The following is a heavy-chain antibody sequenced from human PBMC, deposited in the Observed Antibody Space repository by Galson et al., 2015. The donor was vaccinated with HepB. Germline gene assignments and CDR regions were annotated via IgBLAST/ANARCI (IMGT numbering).Heavy chain of an antibody. V-gene: IGHV3-11*01. CDR1: GFTFGDYY. J-gene: IGHJ4*02. Sequence: SLRLSCAASGFTFGDYYMSWIRQAPGKGLEWVSDISTSGRIKDYADSVKGRFTISRDNVINSLYLQMNSLRAEDTAVYYCARKFSDYFNYWGQGTLVTVSS. CDR3: ARKFSDYFNY. CDR2: ISTSGRIK.